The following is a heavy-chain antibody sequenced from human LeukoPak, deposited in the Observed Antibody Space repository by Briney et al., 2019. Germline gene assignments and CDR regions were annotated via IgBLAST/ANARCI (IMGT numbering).Heavy chain of an antibody. CDR1: GYTFTSYD. Sequence: PGASVKVSCKASGYTFTSYDINWVRQATGQGLEWMGCMNPNSANTGYAQKFQGRVTMTRNTSISTAYMELSSLRSEDTAVYYCARPPSGSYYEWDYWGQGTLVTVSS. D-gene: IGHD1-26*01. CDR2: MNPNSANT. V-gene: IGHV1-8*01. J-gene: IGHJ4*02. CDR3: ARPPSGSYYEWDY.